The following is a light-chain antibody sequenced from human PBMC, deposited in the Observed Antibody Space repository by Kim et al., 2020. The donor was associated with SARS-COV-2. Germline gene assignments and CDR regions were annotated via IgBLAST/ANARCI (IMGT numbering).Light chain of an antibody. V-gene: IGKV3-20*01. CDR1: QSVSSSY. CDR3: QHYGSSPFT. J-gene: IGKJ3*01. CDR2: GAS. Sequence: EIVLTQFPGTLSLSPGERATLSCRASQSVSSSYLAWYQQKPGQAPRLLIYGASSRATGIPDRFRGSGSGTDFTLTIRRLEPEDFAVYYCQHYGSSPFTFGPGTKVDIK.